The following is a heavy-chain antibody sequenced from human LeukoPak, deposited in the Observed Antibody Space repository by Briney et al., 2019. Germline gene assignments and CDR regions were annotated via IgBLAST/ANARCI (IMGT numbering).Heavy chain of an antibody. J-gene: IGHJ4*02. CDR2: ISGSGGST. CDR1: GFTFSSYA. Sequence: GGSLRLSCAASGFTFSSYAMSWVRQAPGKGLEWVSAISGSGGSTYYADSVKGRFTISRDNSKNTLYLQMNSLRAEDTAVYYCAKDPRPYYDVPVGYWGQGTLVTVSP. V-gene: IGHV3-23*01. CDR3: AKDPRPYYDVPVGY. D-gene: IGHD3-3*01.